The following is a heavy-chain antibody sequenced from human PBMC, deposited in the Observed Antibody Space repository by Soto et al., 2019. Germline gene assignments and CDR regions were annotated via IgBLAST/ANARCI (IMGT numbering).Heavy chain of an antibody. V-gene: IGHV4-34*01. CDR2: ISHSGNS. CDR1: GGSFSGYY. Sequence: QVQLQQWGAGLLKPSETLSLTCAVYGGSFSGYYWSWIRQPPGKGLEWIGEISHSGNSNYIPSLKSRVTISVDTSNNHFSLKLSSVTAADTAVYYCAKEGVVAATLESFPGYWGQGTLVTVSS. D-gene: IGHD2-15*01. CDR3: AKEGVVAATLESFPGY. J-gene: IGHJ4*02.